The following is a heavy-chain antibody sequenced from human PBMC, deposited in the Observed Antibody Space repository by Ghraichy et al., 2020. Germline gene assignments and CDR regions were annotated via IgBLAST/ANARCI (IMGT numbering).Heavy chain of an antibody. Sequence: GESLNISCVASGLMFSPNTMNWVRQAPGKGLEWGSSISSSTRYIYYADSVKGRFTISRDNAQNSLYLQMNSLRAEDTAGYYCSRGGGAGTPVLYHMDVWGLGTTVTVSS. J-gene: IGHJ6*02. V-gene: IGHV3-21*01. D-gene: IGHD6-19*01. CDR1: GLMFSPNT. CDR3: SRGGGAGTPVLYHMDV. CDR2: ISSSTRYI.